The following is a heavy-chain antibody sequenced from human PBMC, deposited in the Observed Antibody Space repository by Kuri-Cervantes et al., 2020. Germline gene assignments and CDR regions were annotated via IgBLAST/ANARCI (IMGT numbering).Heavy chain of an antibody. V-gene: IGHV3-13*01. CDR1: GFTFSSYD. CDR3: AKDLPLYSGHYYDSSGQGDWGSFDY. Sequence: GESLKISCAASGFTFSSYDMHWVRQATGKGLEWVSAIGTAGDTYYPGSVKGRFTISRENAKNSLYLQMNSLRAGDTAVYYCAKDLPLYSGHYYDSSGQGDWGSFDYWGQGTLVTVSS. D-gene: IGHD3-22*01. CDR2: IGTAGDT. J-gene: IGHJ4*02.